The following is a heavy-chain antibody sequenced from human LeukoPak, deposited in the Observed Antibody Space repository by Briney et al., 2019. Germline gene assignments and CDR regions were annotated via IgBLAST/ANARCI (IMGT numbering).Heavy chain of an antibody. J-gene: IGHJ3*02. D-gene: IGHD4-17*01. CDR1: ADSFSSHY. CDR2: ISYIGGT. Sequence: SETLSLTCAVSADSFSSHYWTWIRQSPGKGLEWIGYISYIGGTNYNPSLKSRVTLSIDPSKNQFSLKLRSVTAADTAVYYCARDLVTVTKGFDIWGQGTMVSVSS. CDR3: ARDLVTVTKGFDI. V-gene: IGHV4-59*11.